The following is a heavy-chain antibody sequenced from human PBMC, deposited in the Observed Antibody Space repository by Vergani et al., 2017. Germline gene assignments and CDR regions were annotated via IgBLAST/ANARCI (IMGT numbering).Heavy chain of an antibody. CDR3: AREAYYGGSGSYYKWEGYFDY. V-gene: IGHV4-61*02. D-gene: IGHD3-10*01. Sequence: QVQLQESGPGLVKPSQTLSLTCTVSGGSISSGSYYWSWIRQPAGKGLEWIGRIYTSGRTNYNPSLKSRVTISVDTSKNQFSLKLSSVTAADTAVYYCAREAYYGGSGSYYKWEGYFDYWGQGTLVTVSS. J-gene: IGHJ4*02. CDR1: GGSISSGSYY. CDR2: IYTSGRT.